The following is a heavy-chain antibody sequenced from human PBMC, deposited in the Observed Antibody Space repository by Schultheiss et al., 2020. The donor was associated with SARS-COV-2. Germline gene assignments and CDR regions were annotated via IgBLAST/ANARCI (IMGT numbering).Heavy chain of an antibody. CDR3: ARAARRMTTGDYYFDY. CDR1: GFTFSSYG. J-gene: IGHJ4*02. Sequence: GESLKISCAASGFTFSSYGMHWVRQAPGKGLEWVAVIWYDGSNKYYADSVKGRFTISRDNSKNTLYLQMNSLRAEDTAVYYCARAARRMTTGDYYFDYWGQGTLVTVSS. CDR2: IWYDGSNK. V-gene: IGHV3-33*01. D-gene: IGHD4-17*01.